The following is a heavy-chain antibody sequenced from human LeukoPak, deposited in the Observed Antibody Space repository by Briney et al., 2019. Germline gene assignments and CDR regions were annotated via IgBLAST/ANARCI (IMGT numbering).Heavy chain of an antibody. V-gene: IGHV3-30*04. CDR3: ARVFLEWSDYYYYYMDV. J-gene: IGHJ6*03. CDR1: GFTFSSYA. Sequence: GGSLRLSCAASGFTFSSYAMHWVRQAPGKGLEWVAVISYDGSNKYYADSVKGRFTISRDNSKNTLYLQMNSLRAEDTAVYYCARVFLEWSDYYYYYMDVWGKGTTVTVSS. CDR2: ISYDGSNK. D-gene: IGHD3-3*01.